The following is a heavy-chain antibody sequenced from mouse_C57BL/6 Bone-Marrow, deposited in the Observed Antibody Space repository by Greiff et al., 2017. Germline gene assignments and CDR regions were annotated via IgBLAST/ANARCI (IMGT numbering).Heavy chain of an antibody. J-gene: IGHJ2*01. CDR2: INPGSGGT. CDR1: GYAFTNYL. D-gene: IGHD1-1*01. CDR3: ARERNYYGSFDY. V-gene: IGHV1-54*01. Sequence: VQLQQSGAELVRPGTSVKVSCKASGYAFTNYLLEWVKQRPGQGLEWIGVINPGSGGTNYNEKFKGKATLTAYKSSSTAYMQLSSLTSEDSAVYFCARERNYYGSFDYWGQGTTLTVSS.